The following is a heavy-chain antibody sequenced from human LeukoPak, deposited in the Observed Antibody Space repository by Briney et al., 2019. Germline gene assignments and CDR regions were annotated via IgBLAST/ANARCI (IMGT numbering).Heavy chain of an antibody. Sequence: ASVKVSCKASGYTLTNYVLHWLRQAPGQGLEWMGWINPNSGGTNYAQNFQGRVTMTRDTSIGTAYMELSRLTSDDTAVYYCARAEFCAPNCYYYFYYWGQGTLVTVSS. CDR1: GYTLTNYV. J-gene: IGHJ4*02. D-gene: IGHD2-21*02. V-gene: IGHV1-2*02. CDR3: ARAEFCAPNCYYYFYY. CDR2: INPNSGGT.